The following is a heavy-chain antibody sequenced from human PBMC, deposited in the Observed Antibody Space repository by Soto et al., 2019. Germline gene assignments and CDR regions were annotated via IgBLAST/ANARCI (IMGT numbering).Heavy chain of an antibody. CDR1: GDSISTTAYY. Sequence: PSETLSLTCTVSGDSISTTAYYWGWIRQPPGKGLEWIGSIYYTGTTYYNPSLKSRVTISVDTSKNQFSLELSSVTAADTAVYFCVSQRTSVLTQAYFDYWGPGALVTVSS. J-gene: IGHJ4*02. CDR3: VSQRTSVLTQAYFDY. D-gene: IGHD2-8*01. V-gene: IGHV4-39*01. CDR2: IYYTGTT.